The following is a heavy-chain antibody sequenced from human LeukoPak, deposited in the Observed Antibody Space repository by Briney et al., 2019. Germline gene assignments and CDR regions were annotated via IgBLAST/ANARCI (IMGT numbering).Heavy chain of an antibody. CDR3: ARASELLFFGELWIKGPEPQPNWFDP. V-gene: IGHV3-21*01. CDR2: ISGSSSHI. Sequence: GGSLRLSCAASGFTFSSYSMNWVRQAPGKGLEWVSSISGSSSHIYYADSVKGRFTISRDNAKNSLSLQMNSLRAEDTAVYYCARASELLFFGELWIKGPEPQPNWFDPWGQGTLVTVSS. D-gene: IGHD3-10*01. CDR1: GFTFSSYS. J-gene: IGHJ5*02.